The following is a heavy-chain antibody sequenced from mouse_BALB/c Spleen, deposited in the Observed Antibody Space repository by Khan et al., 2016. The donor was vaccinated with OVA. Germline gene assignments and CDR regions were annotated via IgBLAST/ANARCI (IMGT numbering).Heavy chain of an antibody. CDR3: SRSVYYAYAYAMDY. J-gene: IGHJ4*01. D-gene: IGHD2-2*01. V-gene: IGHV3-2*02. CDR2: ISFSGST. CDR1: GYSITSDFA. Sequence: EVQLQESGPGLVKPSQSLSLTCTVTGYSITSDFAWNWVRQFPGNKLEWMGYISFSGSTSYGPSLKSRLSITRDTSKNQFFLQLSSVTTEDTATXYCSRSVYYAYAYAMDYWGQGTSVTVSS.